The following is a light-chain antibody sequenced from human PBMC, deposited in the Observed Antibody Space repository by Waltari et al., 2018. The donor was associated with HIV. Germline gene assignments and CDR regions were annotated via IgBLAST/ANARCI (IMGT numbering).Light chain of an antibody. J-gene: IGKJ2*01. CDR2: GAL. V-gene: IGKV3-20*01. Sequence: EIVLPQSPGTLSLSPGERATLSCRASQSLSSSYLAWFQQTPGQAPRLLIYGALSRATGIPDRFSGSGSGTDFTLTISRLEPEDFAVYYCQQYTSPWTFGQGTKLEIK. CDR3: QQYTSPWT. CDR1: QSLSSSY.